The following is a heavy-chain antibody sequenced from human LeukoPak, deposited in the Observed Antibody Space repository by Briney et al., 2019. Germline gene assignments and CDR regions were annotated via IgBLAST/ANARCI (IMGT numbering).Heavy chain of an antibody. D-gene: IGHD6-19*01. CDR2: ISWNSGSI. CDR1: GFTFDDYA. CDR3: ATLYSSGSFDY. V-gene: IGHV3-9*01. Sequence: PGRSLRLSCAASGFTFDDYAMHWVRQAPGKGLEWVSGISWNSGSIGYANSVKGRFTISRDNAKNSLYLQMNSLRAEDTALYYCATLYSSGSFDYWGQGTLVTVSS. J-gene: IGHJ4*02.